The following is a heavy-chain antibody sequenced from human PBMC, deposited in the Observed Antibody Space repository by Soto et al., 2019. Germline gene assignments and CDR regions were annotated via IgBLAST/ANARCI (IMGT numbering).Heavy chain of an antibody. J-gene: IGHJ6*02. CDR3: ARMVLNDFWDHYYYGMDV. CDR1: GFSLSNARMG. CDR2: IFSNDEK. D-gene: IGHD3-3*01. V-gene: IGHV2-26*01. Sequence: QVTLKESGPVLVKPTETLTLTCTVSGFSLSNARMGVSWIRQPPGKALEWLAHIFSNDEKSYSTSLKSRLTISKDTSKSQVVLTVTNMDPVDTATYYCARMVLNDFWDHYYYGMDVWGQGTTVTVSS.